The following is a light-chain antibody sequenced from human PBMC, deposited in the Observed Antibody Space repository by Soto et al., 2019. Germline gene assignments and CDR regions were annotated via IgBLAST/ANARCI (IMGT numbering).Light chain of an antibody. V-gene: IGKV3-11*01. J-gene: IGKJ2*01. CDR3: QQRSNWPPT. Sequence: EVVLTQSPPTLSLSPGERATLSCRASHSISSYLAWYQQKPGQSPRLLISDTSNRATGIPARFSGSGTGTDFTLTISSLEPDDFVVYYCQQRSNWPPTFGQGTKLEIK. CDR1: HSISSY. CDR2: DTS.